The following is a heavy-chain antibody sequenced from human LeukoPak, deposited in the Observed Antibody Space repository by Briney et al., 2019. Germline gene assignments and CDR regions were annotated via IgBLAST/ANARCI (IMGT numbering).Heavy chain of an antibody. Sequence: SETLSLTCTVSGGSISSGRYYWSWIRQPAGKALEWIGRIYSSGSTNYNPSLNSRVSISVDTSKNQFSLKLTSVTAADTAVYYCARYYGSGSYYNALHWFDSWGQGTLVTVSS. J-gene: IGHJ5*01. CDR3: ARYYGSGSYYNALHWFDS. D-gene: IGHD3-10*01. CDR1: GGSISSGRYY. CDR2: IYSSGST. V-gene: IGHV4-61*02.